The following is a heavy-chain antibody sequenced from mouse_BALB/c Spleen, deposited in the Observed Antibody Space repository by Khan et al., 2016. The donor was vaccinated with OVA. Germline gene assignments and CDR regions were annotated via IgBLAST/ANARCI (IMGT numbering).Heavy chain of an antibody. Sequence: QIQLVQSGPELKKPGETVKISCKASGYTFTNYGMNWVKQAPGKGLKWMGWINTYTGEPTYTDDFKGRFALPLETSASTAYLQINNLKNEDMATYFCARGASYWYFDVWGAGTTVTVSS. CDR3: ARGASYWYFDV. V-gene: IGHV9-1*02. CDR1: GYTFTNYG. J-gene: IGHJ1*01. CDR2: INTYTGEP.